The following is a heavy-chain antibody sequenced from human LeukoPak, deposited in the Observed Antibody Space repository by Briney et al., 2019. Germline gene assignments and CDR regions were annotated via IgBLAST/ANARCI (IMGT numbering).Heavy chain of an antibody. V-gene: IGHV1-8*01. CDR2: MNPHSGNT. Sequence: ASVRVSCKASGYTFSGYDINWIRQATGQGLEWMGWMNPHSGNTGYAQKFQGRVTMTSDTSTSTLYMELSSLRSEDTALYYCARRAGSGSYYNIDYWGQGALVTVSS. J-gene: IGHJ4*02. CDR1: GYTFSGYD. CDR3: ARRAGSGSYYNIDY. D-gene: IGHD3-10*01.